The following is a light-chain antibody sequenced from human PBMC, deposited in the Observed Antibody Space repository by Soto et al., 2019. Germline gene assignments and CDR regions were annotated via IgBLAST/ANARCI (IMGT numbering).Light chain of an antibody. J-gene: IGKJ2*01. CDR1: QGIGNY. CDR2: AAS. Sequence: DIQMTQSPSSLSASVGDRVTITCRASQGIGNYLAWYQQKPGRAPNLLIYAASTLQSGVPSRFSGSGSGTDFTLTISSLQPEDVSTYYCQKYNIAPHTFGQWTKLEIK. CDR3: QKYNIAPHT. V-gene: IGKV1-27*01.